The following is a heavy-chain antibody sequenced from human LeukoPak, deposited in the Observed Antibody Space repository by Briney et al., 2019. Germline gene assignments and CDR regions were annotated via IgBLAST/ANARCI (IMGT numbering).Heavy chain of an antibody. CDR2: ISGSGGST. CDR1: GFTFSSYA. J-gene: IGHJ4*02. V-gene: IGHV3-23*01. D-gene: IGHD6-13*01. CDR3: AKALGYSSSWYPDY. Sequence: LTGGSLRLSCAASGFTFSSYAMSWVRQAPGKGLEWVSAISGSGGSTYYADSVKGRFTISRDNSKNTLYLQMNSLRAEDTAVYYCAKALGYSSSWYPDYWGQGALVTVSS.